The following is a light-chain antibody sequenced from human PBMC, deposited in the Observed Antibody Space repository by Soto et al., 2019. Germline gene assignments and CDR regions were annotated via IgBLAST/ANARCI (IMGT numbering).Light chain of an antibody. CDR2: DAS. V-gene: IGKV1-33*01. J-gene: IGKJ3*01. Sequence: DIQMTQSPSSLSASVGDRVTITCQASQAISNYLNWYQQKPGKATKVLIYDASNLETGVPSRLSGRGSGTDFTCTISSLQHEDIATYYCQQDYNLPPVTFGPGTKVDIK. CDR3: QQDYNLPPVT. CDR1: QAISNY.